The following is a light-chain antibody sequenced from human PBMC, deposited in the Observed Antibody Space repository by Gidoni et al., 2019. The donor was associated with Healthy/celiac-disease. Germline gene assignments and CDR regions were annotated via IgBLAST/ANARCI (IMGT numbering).Light chain of an antibody. V-gene: IGKV3-20*01. J-gene: IGKJ1*01. CDR2: GAS. Sequence: EIVLTQSPGTLSWSPGERATLSCRASQRVSSSYLAWSQQKPGQAPRLLIYGASSRATGIPDRFRGSGSGTDFTLTISRLEPEDFAVYYCQQYGSSSWTFGQGTKVEIK. CDR1: QRVSSSY. CDR3: QQYGSSSWT.